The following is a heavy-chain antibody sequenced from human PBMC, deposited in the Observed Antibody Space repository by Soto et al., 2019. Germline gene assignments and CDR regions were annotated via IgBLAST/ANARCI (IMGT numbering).Heavy chain of an antibody. CDR3: ARDRDWNLDY. D-gene: IGHD1-1*01. CDR1: GFTFSSYW. Sequence: PGGSLRLSCAASGFTFSSYWMHWVRQAPGKGLAWVSRINSDGSSTSYADSVKGRFTISRDNAKNTLYLQMNSLRAEDTAVYYCARDRDWNLDYWGQGTLVTVSS. CDR2: INSDGSST. J-gene: IGHJ4*02. V-gene: IGHV3-74*01.